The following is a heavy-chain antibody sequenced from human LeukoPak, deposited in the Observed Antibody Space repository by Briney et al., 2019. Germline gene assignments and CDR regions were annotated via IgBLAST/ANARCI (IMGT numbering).Heavy chain of an antibody. CDR2: ISYDGSNK. CDR3: ASGPPGIQLWLPWFDP. J-gene: IGHJ5*02. V-gene: IGHV3-30*03. CDR1: GFTFDDYG. Sequence: GGSLRLSCAASGFTFDDYGMSWVRQAPGKGLEWVAVISYDGSNKYYADSVKGRFTISRDNSKNTLYLQMNSLRAEDTAVYYCASGPPGIQLWLPWFDPWGQGTLVTVSS. D-gene: IGHD5-18*01.